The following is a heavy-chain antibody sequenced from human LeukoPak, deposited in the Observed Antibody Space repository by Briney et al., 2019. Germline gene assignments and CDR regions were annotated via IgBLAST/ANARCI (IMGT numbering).Heavy chain of an antibody. J-gene: IGHJ4*02. D-gene: IGHD5-18*01. CDR2: IGTAGDT. Sequence: GGSLRLSCAASGFTFSSYDMHWVRQATGKSLEWVSAIGTAGDTYYPGSVKGRFTISRENAKNSLYLQMNSLRAGDTAVYYCAKPVDTAMANYFDYWGQGTLVTVSS. CDR3: AKPVDTAMANYFDY. CDR1: GFTFSSYD. V-gene: IGHV3-13*04.